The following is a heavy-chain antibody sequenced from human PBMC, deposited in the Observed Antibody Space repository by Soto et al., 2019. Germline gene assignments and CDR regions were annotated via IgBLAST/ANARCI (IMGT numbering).Heavy chain of an antibody. D-gene: IGHD6-19*01. J-gene: IGHJ4*02. CDR2: ISSSGSTI. Sequence: GGALRRSCAASGFTFSSYEMNWVRQAPGKGLEWVSYISSSGSTIYYADSVKGRFTISRDNAKNSLYLQMNSLRAEDTAVYYCARLSHSSGWYRSQVTFDYWGQGTLVTVSS. CDR1: GFTFSSYE. V-gene: IGHV3-48*03. CDR3: ARLSHSSGWYRSQVTFDY.